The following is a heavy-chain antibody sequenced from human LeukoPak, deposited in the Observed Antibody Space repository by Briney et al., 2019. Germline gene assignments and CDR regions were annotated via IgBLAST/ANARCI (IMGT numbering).Heavy chain of an antibody. Sequence: ASVKVSCKASGYTFTGYYMHWVRQAPGQGLEWMGWINPNSGGTNYAQKFQGRVTMTRDTSISTAYMELSRLRSDDTAVYYCARGGYCSGGSCLRLGYWGQGTLVTVSS. CDR2: INPNSGGT. CDR1: GYTFTGYY. CDR3: ARGGYCSGGSCLRLGY. V-gene: IGHV1-2*02. J-gene: IGHJ4*02. D-gene: IGHD2-15*01.